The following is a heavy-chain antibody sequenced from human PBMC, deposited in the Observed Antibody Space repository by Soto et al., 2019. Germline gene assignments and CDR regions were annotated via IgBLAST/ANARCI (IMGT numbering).Heavy chain of an antibody. CDR3: ASKGEQWLARRRRDYYGMYD. CDR1: GGTFSSYA. CDR2: IIPIFGTA. Sequence: QVQLVQSGAEVKKPGSSVKVSCKASGGTFSSYAISWVRQAPGQGLEWMGGIIPIFGTANSAQKFQCRVTITADESTGTAYMEVSSLCSEDTAVYYCASKGEQWLARRRRDYYGMYDWFQGTTVTVS. V-gene: IGHV1-69*19. J-gene: IGHJ6*02. D-gene: IGHD6-19*01.